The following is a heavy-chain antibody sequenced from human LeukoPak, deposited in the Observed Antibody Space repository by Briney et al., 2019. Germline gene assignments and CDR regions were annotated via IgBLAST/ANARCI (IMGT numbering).Heavy chain of an antibody. Sequence: GRSLRLSCAASGSTFSSYGMHWVRQAPGKGLEWVAFIQYDGDDKFYADSVKGRFTISRDNSKKTVYLQMNRLRPEDTAVYYCAKEVQLMPFDYWGQGTLVTVSS. CDR2: IQYDGDDK. CDR3: AKEVQLMPFDY. D-gene: IGHD6-6*01. J-gene: IGHJ4*02. V-gene: IGHV3-30*02. CDR1: GSTFSSYG.